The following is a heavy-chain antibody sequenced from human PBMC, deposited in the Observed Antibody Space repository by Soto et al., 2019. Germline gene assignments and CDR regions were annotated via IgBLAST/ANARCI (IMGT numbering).Heavy chain of an antibody. CDR1: GGSISSYY. CDR2: IYTSGST. J-gene: IGHJ5*01. D-gene: IGHD3-9*01. CDR3: ARDRRRYFYWPSKDNWFYS. Sequence: SETLSLTCTVSGGSISSYYWSWIRQPAGKGREWIGRIYTSGSTNYNPSLKSRVTMSVDTSKNQFSLKLSSVTAADTAVYYCARDRRRYFYWPSKDNWFYSWGQGTLVTVS. V-gene: IGHV4-4*07.